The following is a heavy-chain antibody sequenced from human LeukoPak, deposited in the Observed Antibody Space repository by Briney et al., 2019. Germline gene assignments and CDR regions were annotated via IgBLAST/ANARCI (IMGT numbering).Heavy chain of an antibody. Sequence: PGGSLRLSCAASGFTFRNYWMSWVRQPPGKGLEWLANIKPDGSEKYYVDSVKGRFTISRDNVKSALFLQMDSLRAEDTAVYYCARVTLLEAKGANFDYWGQGILVTVSS. CDR3: ARVTLLEAKGANFDY. D-gene: IGHD3-3*01. V-gene: IGHV3-7*01. J-gene: IGHJ4*02. CDR2: IKPDGSEK. CDR1: GFTFRNYW.